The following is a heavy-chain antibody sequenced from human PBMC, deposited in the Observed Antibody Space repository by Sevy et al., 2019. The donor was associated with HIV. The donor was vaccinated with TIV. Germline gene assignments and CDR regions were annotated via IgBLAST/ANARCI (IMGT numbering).Heavy chain of an antibody. Sequence: GGSLRLSCAASGFTFTDYFMGWVRQAPGKGLEWVANIDQDGSQKNYVDSVKGRFTISRDNAKNSVYLQMNRLRVDDTAVYYCARELWPRDYWGQGTLVTVSS. CDR1: GFTFTDYF. V-gene: IGHV3-7*01. D-gene: IGHD2-21*01. CDR3: ARELWPRDY. J-gene: IGHJ4*02. CDR2: IDQDGSQK.